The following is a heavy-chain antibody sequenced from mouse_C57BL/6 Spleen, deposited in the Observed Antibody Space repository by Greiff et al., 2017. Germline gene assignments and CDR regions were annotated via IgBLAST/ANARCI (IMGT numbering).Heavy chain of an antibody. D-gene: IGHD1-1*01. J-gene: IGHJ4*01. CDR2: IYPGDGDT. CDR3: ASPHYYGSSYAMDY. CDR1: GYAFSSYW. Sequence: QVQLKESGAELVKPGASVKISCKASGYAFSSYWMNWVKQRPGKGLEWIGQIYPGDGDTNYNGKFKGKATLTADKSSSTAYMQLSSLTSEDSAVYFCASPHYYGSSYAMDYWGQGTSVTVSS. V-gene: IGHV1-80*01.